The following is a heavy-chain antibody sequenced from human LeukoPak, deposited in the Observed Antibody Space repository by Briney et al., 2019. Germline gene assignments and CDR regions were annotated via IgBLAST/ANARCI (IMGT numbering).Heavy chain of an antibody. CDR1: GFPFSSYA. CDR2: ISYDGSNK. J-gene: IGHJ4*02. Sequence: PGGSLRLSCAASGFPFSSYAMHWVRQAPGKGLEWVAVISYDGSNKYYADPVKGRLTISRDNSKNTVYLQMNSLRAEDTAVYYCASSYSTSFPELDYWGQGTLVTVSS. V-gene: IGHV3-30*14. CDR3: ASSYSTSFPELDY. D-gene: IGHD6-6*01.